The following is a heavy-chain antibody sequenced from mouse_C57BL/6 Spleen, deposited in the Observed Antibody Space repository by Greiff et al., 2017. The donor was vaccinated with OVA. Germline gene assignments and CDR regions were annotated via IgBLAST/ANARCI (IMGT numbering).Heavy chain of an antibody. Sequence: VQLQQSGAELVKPGASVKMSCKASGYTFTSYWITWVKQRPGQGLEWIGDIYPGSGSTNYNEKFKSKATLTVDTSSSTAYMQLSSLTSEDSAVYYCARRGLQATVAYWGQGTLVTVSA. CDR1: GYTFTSYW. CDR3: ARRGLQATVAY. CDR2: IYPGSGST. V-gene: IGHV1-55*01. J-gene: IGHJ3*01. D-gene: IGHD3-2*02.